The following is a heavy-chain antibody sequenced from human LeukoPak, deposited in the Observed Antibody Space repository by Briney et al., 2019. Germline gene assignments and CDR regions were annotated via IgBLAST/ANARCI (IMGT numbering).Heavy chain of an antibody. CDR3: ARALNYDFWSGYSIDYYYGMDV. V-gene: IGHV4-34*01. CDR2: INHSGST. CDR1: GGSFSGCY. J-gene: IGHJ6*02. Sequence: SETLSLTCAVYGGSFSGCYWSWIRQPPGKGLEWIGEINHSGSTNYNPSLKSRVTISVDTSKNQFSLKLSSVTAADTAVYYCARALNYDFWSGYSIDYYYGMDVWGQGTTVTVSS. D-gene: IGHD3-3*01.